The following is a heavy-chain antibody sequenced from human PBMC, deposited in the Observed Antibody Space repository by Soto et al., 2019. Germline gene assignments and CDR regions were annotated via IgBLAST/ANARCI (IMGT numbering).Heavy chain of an antibody. V-gene: IGHV3-15*01. D-gene: IGHD2-15*01. CDR1: GFTFRQAW. Sequence: EVQLVESGGGLVKPGGSLRLSCAASGFTFRQAWMSWVRQAPGKGLEWVGRIKSKSDGGTTDYAAPVKGRFTISRDDSKNTLYLQMNSLKTEDTAKYYCITVPWEVIVVKWGQGTLVTVSS. CDR2: IKSKSDGGTT. J-gene: IGHJ4*02. CDR3: ITVPWEVIVVK.